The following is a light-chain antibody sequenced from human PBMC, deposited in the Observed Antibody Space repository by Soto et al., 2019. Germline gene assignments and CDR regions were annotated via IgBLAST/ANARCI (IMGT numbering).Light chain of an antibody. V-gene: IGLV2-23*02. CDR3: CSYAGSSTLV. CDR1: SSDVGSYNL. J-gene: IGLJ2*01. CDR2: EVS. Sequence: QSALTQPASVSGSPGQSITISCTGTSSDVGSYNLVSWYQQHPGKAPKLMIYEVSKGPSGVSNRFSGSKSGNTASLTISGIQAEYEAAYYFCSYAGSSTLVVGGGTTLTVL.